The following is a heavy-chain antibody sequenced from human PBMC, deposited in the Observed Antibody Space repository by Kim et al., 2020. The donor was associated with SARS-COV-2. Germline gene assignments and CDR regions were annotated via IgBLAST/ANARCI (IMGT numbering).Heavy chain of an antibody. V-gene: IGHV3-13*01. CDR3: ARGRYGDPGDY. J-gene: IGHJ4*02. D-gene: IGHD4-17*01. CDR2: T. Sequence: TDYPGSVKGRFTISRENAKNSLYLQMNSLRAGDTAVYYCARGRYGDPGDYWGQGTLVTVSS.